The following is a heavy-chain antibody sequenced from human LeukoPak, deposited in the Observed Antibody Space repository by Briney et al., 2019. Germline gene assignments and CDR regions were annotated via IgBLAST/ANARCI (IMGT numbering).Heavy chain of an antibody. CDR2: IYYSGST. V-gene: IGHV4-39*07. D-gene: IGHD1/OR15-1a*01. J-gene: IGHJ3*02. Sequence: PSETLSLTCTVSGGSISSNSYYWGWIRQPPGKGLEWIGSIYYSGSTYYNPSLKSRVTISVDTSKNQFSLKLSSVTAADTAVYYCARDAQERQVVGGTNDAFDIWGQGTMVTVSS. CDR3: ARDAQERQVVGGTNDAFDI. CDR1: GGSISSNSYY.